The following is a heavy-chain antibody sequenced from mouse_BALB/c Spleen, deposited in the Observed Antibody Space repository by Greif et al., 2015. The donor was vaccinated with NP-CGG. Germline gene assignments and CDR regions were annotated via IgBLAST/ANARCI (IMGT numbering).Heavy chain of an antibody. CDR2: INPGSGGT. J-gene: IGHJ2*01. V-gene: IGHV1-54*01. CDR1: GYAFTNYL. Sequence: QVQLQQSGAELVRPGTSVKVSCKASGYAFTNYLIEWVKQRPGQGLEWIGVINPGSGGTNYNEKFKGKATLTADKSSSTAYMQLSSLTSDDSAVYFCARSGTTVVRENYFDYWGQGTTLTVSS. CDR3: ARSGTTVVRENYFDY. D-gene: IGHD1-1*01.